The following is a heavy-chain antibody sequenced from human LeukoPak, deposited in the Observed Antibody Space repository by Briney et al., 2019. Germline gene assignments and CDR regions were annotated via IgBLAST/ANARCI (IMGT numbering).Heavy chain of an antibody. J-gene: IGHJ4*02. CDR2: IYTSGST. D-gene: IGHD3-10*01. V-gene: IGHV4-61*02. CDR1: GGSISSGSYY. Sequence: SQTLSFTCTVSGGSISSGSYYWSWIRQPAGKGLEWIGRIYTSGSTNYNPSLKSRVTISVDTSKNQFSLKLSSVTAADTAVYYCARVVTGSGSYYRAIDYWGQGTLVTVSS. CDR3: ARVVTGSGSYYRAIDY.